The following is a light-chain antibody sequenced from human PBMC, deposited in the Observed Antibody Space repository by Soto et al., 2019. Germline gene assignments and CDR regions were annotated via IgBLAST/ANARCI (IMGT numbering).Light chain of an antibody. Sequence: DIQITQSPSSLSASVGDRVNITCRASQGIANYLAWYQHKPGKVPNLLIYAASTLQSGVPSRFSGGGSGTDFTLTISSLQPEDVATYYCQKYNSAPRTFGQGTKVDIK. CDR2: AAS. CDR1: QGIANY. V-gene: IGKV1-27*01. J-gene: IGKJ1*01. CDR3: QKYNSAPRT.